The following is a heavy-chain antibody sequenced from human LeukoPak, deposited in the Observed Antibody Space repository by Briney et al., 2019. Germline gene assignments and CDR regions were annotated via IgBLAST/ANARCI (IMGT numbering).Heavy chain of an antibody. CDR3: ARDQYYGTLGDYYYYMDV. V-gene: IGHV3-20*04. Sequence: GGSLRLSCAASGFTFSDYYMSWVRQAPGKGLEWVSGISWHGGSTGYADSVKGRFTISRDNAKNSLYLQMNSLRAEDTALYYCARDQYYGTLGDYYYYMDVWGKGTTVTVSS. CDR1: GFTFSDYY. D-gene: IGHD3-3*01. J-gene: IGHJ6*03. CDR2: ISWHGGST.